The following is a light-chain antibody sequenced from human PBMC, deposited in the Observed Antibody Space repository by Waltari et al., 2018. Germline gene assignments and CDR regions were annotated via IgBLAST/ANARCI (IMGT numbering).Light chain of an antibody. J-gene: IGKJ2*01. CDR1: QSVSRN. V-gene: IGKV3-15*01. CDR3: QQYNNWPPYS. Sequence: ETVMTQSPVTLSVSPVERATVSCRASQSVSRNLAWYQQKPGQAPRLLIYDASTRATGIPARFSGSGSGTEFTFTISSLQSEDFAVYYCQQYNNWPPYSFGQGTKLEI. CDR2: DAS.